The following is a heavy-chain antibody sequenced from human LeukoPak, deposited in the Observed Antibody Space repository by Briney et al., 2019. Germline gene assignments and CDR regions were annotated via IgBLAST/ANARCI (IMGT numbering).Heavy chain of an antibody. CDR2: ISSSSSYI. D-gene: IGHD3-16*01. CDR3: ASQSFARFDP. J-gene: IGHJ5*02. Sequence: GGSLRLSCAASGFTFSSYSMNWVRQAPGKGLEWVSSISSSSSYIYYADSVKGRFTISRDNAKNSLYLQMSSLRAEDTAVYYCASQSFARFDPWGQGTLVTVSS. V-gene: IGHV3-21*01. CDR1: GFTFSSYS.